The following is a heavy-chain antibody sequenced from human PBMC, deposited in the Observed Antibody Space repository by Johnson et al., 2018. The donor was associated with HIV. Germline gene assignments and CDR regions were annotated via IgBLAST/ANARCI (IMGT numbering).Heavy chain of an antibody. D-gene: IGHD1-26*01. CDR3: ARDAPGGRYYKGAFDI. Sequence: VQLVESGGDLVKPGGSLRLSCAASGFTVSITYMSWVRQAPGKGLEWVSGINWNGGSTGYADSVKGRFTLSRDNSKNTLYLQMNSLRAEDTAVYYCARDAPGGRYYKGAFDIWGQGTMVTVSS. CDR1: GFTVSITY. CDR2: INWNGGST. J-gene: IGHJ3*02. V-gene: IGHV3-66*01.